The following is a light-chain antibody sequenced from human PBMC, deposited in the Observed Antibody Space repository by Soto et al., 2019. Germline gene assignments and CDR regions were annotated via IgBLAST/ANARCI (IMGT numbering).Light chain of an antibody. CDR1: QSVSSN. Sequence: EIVMTQSPATLSVSPGERATLSCRASQSVSSNLAWYQQKPGQAPRLLIYGASTGATGIPARFSGSGSGTEFTPTISSLQSEDFAVYYGQQYNDWPRTCGQGTKVEIK. CDR2: GAS. V-gene: IGKV3-15*01. J-gene: IGKJ1*01. CDR3: QQYNDWPRT.